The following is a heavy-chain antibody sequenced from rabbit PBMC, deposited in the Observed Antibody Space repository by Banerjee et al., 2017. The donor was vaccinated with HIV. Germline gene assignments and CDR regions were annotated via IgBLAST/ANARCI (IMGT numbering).Heavy chain of an antibody. CDR2: IYAGSSGST. D-gene: IGHD6-1*01. V-gene: IGHV1S40*01. CDR3: ARGVAYWGSRLDL. J-gene: IGHJ3*01. Sequence: QSLVEFGGGLVKPGASLTLTCTASGFTISSSYWRCWVRQAPGKGLEWIACIYAGSSGSTQYASWAKGRFTISKTSSTTVTLQVTSLTAADTATYFCARGVAYWGSRLDLWGQGTLVTVS. CDR1: GFTISSSYW.